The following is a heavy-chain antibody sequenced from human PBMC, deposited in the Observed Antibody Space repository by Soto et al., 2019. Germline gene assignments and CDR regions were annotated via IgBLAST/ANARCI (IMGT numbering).Heavy chain of an antibody. D-gene: IGHD3-10*01. J-gene: IGHJ4*02. CDR1: GGSISSGDYY. Sequence: SETLSLTCTVSGGSISSGDYYWSWIRQPPGKGLEWIGYIYYSGSTYYNPSLKSRVTISVDTSKNQFSLKLSSVTAADTAVYYCARAHYYGSGSYYNPFDYWGQGTLVTVSS. CDR3: ARAHYYGSGSYYNPFDY. CDR2: IYYSGST. V-gene: IGHV4-30-4*08.